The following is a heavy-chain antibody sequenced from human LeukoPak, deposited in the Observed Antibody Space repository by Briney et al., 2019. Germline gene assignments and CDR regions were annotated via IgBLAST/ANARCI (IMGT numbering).Heavy chain of an antibody. D-gene: IGHD3-22*01. CDR1: GYTFTGYY. Sequence: ASVKVSYKASGYTFTGYYMHWVRQAPGQGLEWMGWINPNSGGTNYAQKFQGRVTMTRDTSISTAYMELSRLRSDDTAVYYCAREVAYYDSSEIPGDYWGQGTLVTVPS. J-gene: IGHJ4*02. CDR2: INPNSGGT. CDR3: AREVAYYDSSEIPGDY. V-gene: IGHV1-2*02.